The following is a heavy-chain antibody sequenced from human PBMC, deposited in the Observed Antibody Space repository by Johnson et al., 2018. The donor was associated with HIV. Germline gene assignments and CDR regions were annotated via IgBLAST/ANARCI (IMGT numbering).Heavy chain of an antibody. D-gene: IGHD1-26*01. V-gene: IGHV3-30*04. CDR1: GFTFSSYA. J-gene: IGHJ3*02. CDR2: ISYDGSNK. CDR3: ARASQLERDFDAFDI. Sequence: QMQLVESGGGVVQPGRSLRLSCAASGFTFSSYAMHWVRQAPGKGLEWVAVISYDGSNKYYADSVEGRFTISRDNSKNTLYLQMNSLRAEDTAVYYCARASQLERDFDAFDIWGQGTMVTVSS.